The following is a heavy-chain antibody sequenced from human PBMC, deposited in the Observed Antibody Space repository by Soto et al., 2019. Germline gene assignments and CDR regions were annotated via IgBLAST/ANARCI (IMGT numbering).Heavy chain of an antibody. CDR1: GGSIGSGGYY. V-gene: IGHV4-31*03. D-gene: IGHD2-8*01. J-gene: IGHJ4*02. Sequence: PSETLSLTCTVSGGSIGSGGYYWSWIRHHPGKGLEWIGYIYYSGSTYYNPSLKSRVTISVDTSKNQFSLKLSSVTAADTAVYYCARDSVGYCTNGVCFGIDYWGQGTLVTVSS. CDR2: IYYSGST. CDR3: ARDSVGYCTNGVCFGIDY.